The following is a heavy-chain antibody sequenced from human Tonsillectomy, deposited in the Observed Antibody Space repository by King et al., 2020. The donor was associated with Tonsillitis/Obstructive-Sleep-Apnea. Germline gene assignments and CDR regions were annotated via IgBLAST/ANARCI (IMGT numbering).Heavy chain of an antibody. CDR3: ARHHSSTGTFDY. Sequence: VQLVESGAEVKKPGESLKISCKGSGYNFTSYWIVWVRQMPGKGLEWMGIIYPGDSDSRYSPSFQGQVTISADKSISTAYLQWRSLKASDTAMYYCARHHSSTGTFDYWGQGTLVTVSS. V-gene: IGHV5-51*01. CDR2: IYPGDSDS. D-gene: IGHD1-1*01. CDR1: GYNFTSYW. J-gene: IGHJ4*02.